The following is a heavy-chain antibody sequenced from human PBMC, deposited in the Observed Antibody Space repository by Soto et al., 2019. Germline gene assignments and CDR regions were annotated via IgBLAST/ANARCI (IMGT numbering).Heavy chain of an antibody. CDR2: ISYDGSNK. CDR3: AKSPHGSYYYENDY. Sequence: QVQLVESGGGVVQPGRSLRLSCAASGFTFSSYGMHWVRQAPGKGLEWVAVISYDGSNKYYADSVKGRFTISRDNSKNTLYLQMNSLRAEDTAVYYCAKSPHGSYYYENDYWGQGTLVTVSS. D-gene: IGHD1-26*01. CDR1: GFTFSSYG. J-gene: IGHJ4*02. V-gene: IGHV3-30*18.